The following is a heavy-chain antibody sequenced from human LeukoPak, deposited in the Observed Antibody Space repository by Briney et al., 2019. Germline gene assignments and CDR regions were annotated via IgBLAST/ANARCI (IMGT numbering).Heavy chain of an antibody. D-gene: IGHD2-15*01. CDR1: GYNFRHYG. CDR2: ISGGYNGDS. Sequence: ASVKVSCKTSGYNFRHYGISWVRQAPGQGLEWMAWISGGYNGDSNYALKLRGRLTMTTDTSTSTAYMELRSLRSGDTAVYYCARDEKKYCSGGSCPAYFDYWGQGTLVTVSS. J-gene: IGHJ4*02. CDR3: ARDEKKYCSGGSCPAYFDY. V-gene: IGHV1-18*01.